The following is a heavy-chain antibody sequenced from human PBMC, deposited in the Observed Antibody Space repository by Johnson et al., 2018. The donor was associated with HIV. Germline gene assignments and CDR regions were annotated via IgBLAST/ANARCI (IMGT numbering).Heavy chain of an antibody. CDR1: GFTFSNAW. D-gene: IGHD1-26*01. V-gene: IGHV3-15*01. J-gene: IGHJ3*02. Sequence: EVQLVESGGGLVQPGGSLRLSCAASGFTFSNAWMSWVRQAPGKGLEWVGRIKSKTDGGTTDYAAPVKGRFTISRDNSKNTLYLQMNSLRPEDTAVYYCARGGRVIVGTECAFDIWGQGTMVTVSS. CDR3: ARGGRVIVGTECAFDI. CDR2: IKSKTDGGTT.